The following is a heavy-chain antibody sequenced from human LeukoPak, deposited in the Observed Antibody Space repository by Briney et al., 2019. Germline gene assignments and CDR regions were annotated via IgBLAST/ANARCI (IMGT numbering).Heavy chain of an antibody. CDR1: GYTFTGYY. V-gene: IGHV1-2*02. J-gene: IGHJ4*02. CDR3: ARGLRGIAAAGTNY. D-gene: IGHD6-13*01. CDR2: INPNSGGT. Sequence: AASVKVSCKASGYTFTGYYMHWVRQAPGQGLGWMGWINPNSGGTNYAQKFQGRVTMTRDTSISTAYMELSRLRSEDTAVYYCARGLRGIAAAGTNYWGQGTLVTVSS.